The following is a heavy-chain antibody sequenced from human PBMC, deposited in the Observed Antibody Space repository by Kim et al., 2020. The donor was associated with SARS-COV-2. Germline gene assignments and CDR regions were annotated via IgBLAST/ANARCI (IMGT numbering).Heavy chain of an antibody. CDR1: GYTLTELS. V-gene: IGHV1-24*01. Sequence: ASVKVSCKVSGYTLTELSMHWVRQAPGKGLEWMGGFDPEDGETIYAQKFQGRVTMTEDTSTDTAYMELSSLRSEDTAVYYCATGGPFGYYYDSSGYSRYFQHWGQGTLVTVSS. J-gene: IGHJ1*01. CDR3: ATGGPFGYYYDSSGYSRYFQH. CDR2: FDPEDGET. D-gene: IGHD3-22*01.